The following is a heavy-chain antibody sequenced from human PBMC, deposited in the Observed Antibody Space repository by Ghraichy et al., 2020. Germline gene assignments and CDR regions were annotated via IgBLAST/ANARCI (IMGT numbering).Heavy chain of an antibody. CDR1: GYSFTSYW. CDR3: ARGPQSCGGDCYPYYYYYYMDV. J-gene: IGHJ6*03. V-gene: IGHV5-51*01. CDR2: IYPGDSDT. Sequence: GESLNISCKGSGYSFTSYWIGWVRQMPGKGLEWMGIIYPGDSDTRYSPSFQGQVTISADKSISTAYLQWSSLKASDTAMYYCARGPQSCGGDCYPYYYYYYMDVWGKGTTVTVSS. D-gene: IGHD2-21*01.